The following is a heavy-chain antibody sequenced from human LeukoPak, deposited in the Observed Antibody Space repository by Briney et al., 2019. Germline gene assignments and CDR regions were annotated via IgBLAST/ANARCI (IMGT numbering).Heavy chain of an antibody. CDR1: GASISTYY. J-gene: IGHJ5*02. CDR3: ASWAIHLGYCSGSLCHKWFDP. Sequence: PSDTLSLTCNFYGASISTYYWNWIRQPPGKGLEWIGYIHHNGTTSSNPSLKGRVTISIDTSKNQFSLNLNSVTAADPAIYYCASWAIHLGYCSGSLCHKWFDPWGQGTLVTVSS. CDR2: IHHNGTT. D-gene: IGHD2-15*01. V-gene: IGHV4-59*08.